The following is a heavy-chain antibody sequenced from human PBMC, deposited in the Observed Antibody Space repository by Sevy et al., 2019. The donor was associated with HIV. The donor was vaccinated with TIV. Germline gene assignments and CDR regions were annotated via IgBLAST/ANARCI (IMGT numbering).Heavy chain of an antibody. Sequence: GGSLRLSCAASGFTFRSYGMHWVRQVPGKGLEWVAVIWDNGSKKYYADSVKGRFTISRDNSKNTLYLQMNSLRAEDTAVYYCARGGYCTNNVCYGSIDYWGRGTLVTVSS. J-gene: IGHJ4*02. V-gene: IGHV3-33*01. CDR3: ARGGYCTNNVCYGSIDY. CDR1: GFTFRSYG. CDR2: IWDNGSKK. D-gene: IGHD2-8*01.